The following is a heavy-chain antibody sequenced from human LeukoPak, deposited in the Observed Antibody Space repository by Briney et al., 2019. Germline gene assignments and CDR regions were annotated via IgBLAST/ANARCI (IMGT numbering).Heavy chain of an antibody. CDR1: GGPISSYY. Sequence: TSETLSLTCTVSGGPISSYYWSWIRQPAGKGLEWIGRIYTSGSTNYNPSLKSLVTMSVNTSKNQFSLKLSSVTAPDTDVHSWARGADDGAPWGQGTLVTVSS. J-gene: IGHJ5*02. CDR3: ARGADDGAP. CDR2: IYTSGST. D-gene: IGHD1-1*01. V-gene: IGHV4-4*07.